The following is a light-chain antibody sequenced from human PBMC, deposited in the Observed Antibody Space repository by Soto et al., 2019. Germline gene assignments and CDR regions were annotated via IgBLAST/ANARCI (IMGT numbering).Light chain of an antibody. V-gene: IGKV1-39*01. CDR2: AAS. CDR3: QQCHATPLT. Sequence: DIQMTQSPSSLSASVGDRVTITCRASQSISSYLNWYQQKPGKAHKXLIYAASSLQSGVPSRFSGSGSGTDFTITITTLQPEDGGIYDRQQCHATPLTFGQGTRLEIK. J-gene: IGKJ5*01. CDR1: QSISSY.